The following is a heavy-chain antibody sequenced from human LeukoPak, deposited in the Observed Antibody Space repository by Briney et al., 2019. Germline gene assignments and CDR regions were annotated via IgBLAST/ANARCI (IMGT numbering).Heavy chain of an antibody. CDR1: GYSISSGYY. CDR2: IYHSGST. V-gene: IGHV4-38-2*02. Sequence: SETLSLTCTVSGYSISSGYYWGWIRPPPGKGLEWIGSIYHSGSTYYNPSLKSRVTISVDTSKNQFSLKLSSVTAADTAVYYCAKVGEDIVVEPATYYYYYMDVWGKGTTVTISS. J-gene: IGHJ6*03. D-gene: IGHD2-2*01. CDR3: AKVGEDIVVEPATYYYYYMDV.